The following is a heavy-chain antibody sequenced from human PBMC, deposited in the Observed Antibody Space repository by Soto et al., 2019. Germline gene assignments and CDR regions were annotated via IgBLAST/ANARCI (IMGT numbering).Heavy chain of an antibody. Sequence: SGPTLVNPTHTLTLTCTFSGFSLSTSGMCVSWIRQPPGKALEWLALIDWDDDKYYSTSLKTRLTISKDTSKNQVVLTMTNTDPVDTATYYCARAKGNYYDSSGYYTDAFDIWGQGTMVTVSS. D-gene: IGHD3-22*01. CDR1: GFSLSTSGMC. CDR3: ARAKGNYYDSSGYYTDAFDI. J-gene: IGHJ3*02. V-gene: IGHV2-70*01. CDR2: IDWDDDK.